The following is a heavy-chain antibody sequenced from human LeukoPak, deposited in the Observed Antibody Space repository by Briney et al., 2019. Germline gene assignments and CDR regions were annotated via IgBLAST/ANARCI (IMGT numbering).Heavy chain of an antibody. Sequence: PSETLSLTCTVSGYSISSGYYWGWIRQPPGKGLEWIGNIYHSGSTYYNPSLKSRVTISVDTSKNQFSLKLSSVTAADTAVYYCARGRAWFQHWGQGTLVTVSS. J-gene: IGHJ1*01. CDR2: IYHSGST. V-gene: IGHV4-38-2*02. CDR1: GYSISSGYY. CDR3: ARGRAWFQH.